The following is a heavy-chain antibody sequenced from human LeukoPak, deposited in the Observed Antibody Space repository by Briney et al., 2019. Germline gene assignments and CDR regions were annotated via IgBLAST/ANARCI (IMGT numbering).Heavy chain of an antibody. J-gene: IGHJ5*02. CDR3: AREGGDIVVVPAARNWFDP. CDR1: GGSFSSSSYY. CDR2: IYYSGST. D-gene: IGHD2-2*01. Sequence: PSETLSLTCAVYGGSFSSSSYYWGWIRQPPGKGLEWIGSIYYSGSTYYNPSLKSRVTISVDTSKNQFSLKLSSVTAADTAVYYCAREGGDIVVVPAARNWFDPWGQGTLVTVSS. V-gene: IGHV4-39*07.